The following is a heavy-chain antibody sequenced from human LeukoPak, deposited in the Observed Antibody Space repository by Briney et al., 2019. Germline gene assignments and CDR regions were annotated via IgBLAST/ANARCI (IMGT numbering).Heavy chain of an antibody. V-gene: IGHV1-18*01. J-gene: IGHJ4*02. D-gene: IGHD1-1*01. Sequence: ASVKVSCTASGYTFTSYGISWVRQAPGQGLEWMGWIRAYNGSKNYAQKLQGRVTMTTDTSTSTAYMELRSLRADDTAVYYCARGLQLRLHDYWGQGTLVTVSS. CDR3: ARGLQLRLHDY. CDR2: IRAYNGSK. CDR1: GYTFTSYG.